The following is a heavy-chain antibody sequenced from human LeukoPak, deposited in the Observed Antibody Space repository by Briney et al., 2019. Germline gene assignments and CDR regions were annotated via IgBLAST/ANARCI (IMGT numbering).Heavy chain of an antibody. CDR3: ARYPIRGPGDWFDP. J-gene: IGHJ5*02. CDR1: GGSISSSSYY. CDR2: IYYSGST. D-gene: IGHD3-10*01. Sequence: KPSETLSLTCTVSGGSISSSSYYWGWIRQPPGKGLEWIGSIYYSGSTYYNPSLKSRVTISVDTSKNQFSLKLSSVTAADTAVYYCARYPIRGPGDWFDPWGQGTLVTVSS. V-gene: IGHV4-39*01.